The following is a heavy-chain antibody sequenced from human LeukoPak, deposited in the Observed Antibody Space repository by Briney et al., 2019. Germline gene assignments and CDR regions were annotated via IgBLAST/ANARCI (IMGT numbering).Heavy chain of an antibody. J-gene: IGHJ3*02. Sequence: SQTLSLTCTVSGVSISSGGYYWSWIRQHPGKGLEWIGYIYYSGSTYYNPSLKSRVTISVDTSKNRFSLKLSSVTAADTAVYYCARGRRQLWSRGAFDIWGQGTMVTVSS. CDR2: IYYSGST. CDR1: GVSISSGGYY. CDR3: ARGRRQLWSRGAFDI. D-gene: IGHD5-18*01. V-gene: IGHV4-31*03.